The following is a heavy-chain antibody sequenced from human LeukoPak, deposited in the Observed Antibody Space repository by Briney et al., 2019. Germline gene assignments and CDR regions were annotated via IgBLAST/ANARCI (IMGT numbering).Heavy chain of an antibody. CDR2: INPSGGST. V-gene: IGHV1-46*01. CDR1: GYTFTSYY. CDR3: ARDLGSSGWYYYYGMDV. Sequence: ASVKVSCKASGYTFTSYYMHWVRQAPGQGLERMGIINPSGGSTSYAQKFQGRVTMTRDTSTSTVYMGLSSLRSEDTAVYYCARDLGSSGWYYYYGMDVWGQGTTVTVSS. D-gene: IGHD6-25*01. J-gene: IGHJ6*02.